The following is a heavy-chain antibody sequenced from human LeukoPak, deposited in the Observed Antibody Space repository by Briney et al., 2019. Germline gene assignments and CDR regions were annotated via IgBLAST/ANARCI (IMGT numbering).Heavy chain of an antibody. J-gene: IGHJ4*02. V-gene: IGHV3-48*02. CDR2: IGSSTSPI. D-gene: IGHD3-10*01. CDR3: ARDYYNSGSYRFDS. CDR1: GFTFSRYN. Sequence: PGGSLRLSCAASGFTFSRYNMNWVRQAPGKGLEWVSYIGSSTSPIYYADSVKGRFTISRDNAKNSLYLQMNSLRDEDTAVYYCARDYYNSGSYRFDSWGQGTLVIVSS.